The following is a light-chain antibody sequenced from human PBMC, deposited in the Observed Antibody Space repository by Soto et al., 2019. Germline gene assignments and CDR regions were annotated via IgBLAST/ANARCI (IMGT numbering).Light chain of an antibody. CDR2: EVS. CDR1: SSDVGGYNY. CDR3: SSYTSSSTFVV. V-gene: IGLV2-14*01. J-gene: IGLJ2*01. Sequence: QSALTQPASVSGSPGQSITISCTGTSSDVGGYNYVSWYQQHPGKAPKLMIYEVSNRPSGVSNRFSGSKSGNTASLTISGLQAEDEADYYCSSYTSSSTFVVLGGGNKLTVL.